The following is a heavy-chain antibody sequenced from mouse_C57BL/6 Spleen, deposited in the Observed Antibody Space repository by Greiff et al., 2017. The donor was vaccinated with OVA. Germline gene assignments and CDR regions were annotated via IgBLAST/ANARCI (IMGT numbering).Heavy chain of an antibody. CDR1: GYTFTDYY. J-gene: IGHJ3*01. D-gene: IGHD3-2*02. Sequence: QVQLKQSGAELVRPGASVKLSCKASGYTFTDYYINWVKQRPGQGLEWIARIYPGSGNTYYNEKFKGKATLTAEKSSSTAYMQLSSLTSEDSAVYFCASEGTAQATYWFAYWGQGTLVTVSA. CDR3: ASEGTAQATYWFAY. V-gene: IGHV1-76*01. CDR2: IYPGSGNT.